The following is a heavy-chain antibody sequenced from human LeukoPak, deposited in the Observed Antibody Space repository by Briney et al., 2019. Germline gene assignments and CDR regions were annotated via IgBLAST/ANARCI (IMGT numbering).Heavy chain of an antibody. D-gene: IGHD1-26*01. J-gene: IGHJ3*02. CDR3: ARGHATYDAFDI. CDR2: MNPNSGNT. Sequence: ASVKLSCKASGYTFTSYDINWVRQATGHGLEWMGWMNPNSGNTGYAQKFQGRVTMTRNTSISTAYMELSSLRSEETAVYYCARGHATYDAFDIWGQGTMVTVSS. CDR1: GYTFTSYD. V-gene: IGHV1-8*01.